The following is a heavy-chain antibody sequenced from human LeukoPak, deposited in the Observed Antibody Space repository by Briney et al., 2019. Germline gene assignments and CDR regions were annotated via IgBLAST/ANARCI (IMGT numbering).Heavy chain of an antibody. Sequence: SETLSLTCTVSGGSISSSSYYWGWIRQPPGKGLEWIGSIYYSGSTDYNPSLKSRVTISVDTSKTQFSLKLSSVTAADTAVYFCDHRGTCLMVALDYWGQGTMVTVSS. J-gene: IGHJ3*01. CDR1: GGSISSSSYY. D-gene: IGHD1-1*01. V-gene: IGHV4-39*01. CDR3: DHRGTCLMVALDY. CDR2: IYYSGST.